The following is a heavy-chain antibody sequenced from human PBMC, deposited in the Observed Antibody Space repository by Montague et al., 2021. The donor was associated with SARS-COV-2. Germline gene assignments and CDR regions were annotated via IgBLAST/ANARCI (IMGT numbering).Heavy chain of an antibody. D-gene: IGHD6-13*01. CDR3: ARRGYSNSRLDDAFDI. Sequence: SETLSLTCTVSSDSISISSSLSYWGWIRQPPGKGLEWIGSIYRSGYTFYSPSLKSRITMSVDTSKNQFSLELASVAAADTAVYCCARRGYSNSRLDDAFDIWGQGTMVIVSS. V-gene: IGHV4-39*01. CDR2: IYRSGYT. J-gene: IGHJ3*02. CDR1: SDSISISSSLSY.